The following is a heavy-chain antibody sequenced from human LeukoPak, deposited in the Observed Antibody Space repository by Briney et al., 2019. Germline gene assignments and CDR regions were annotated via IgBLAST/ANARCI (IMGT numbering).Heavy chain of an antibody. D-gene: IGHD3-22*01. Sequence: GGSLRLSCAASGFTVSSNYMSWVRQAPGKGLEWVSVFKSGGSTYYADSVKGRFTISRDNSKNTVYLQMNSLRGEDNAVYYCARHYYDTSGYYYSLLNWGQGTLVTVSS. CDR2: FKSGGST. J-gene: IGHJ4*02. CDR1: GFTVSSNY. V-gene: IGHV3-53*01. CDR3: ARHYYDTSGYYYSLLN.